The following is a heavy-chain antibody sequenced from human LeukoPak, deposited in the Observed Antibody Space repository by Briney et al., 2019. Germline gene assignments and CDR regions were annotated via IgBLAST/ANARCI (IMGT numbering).Heavy chain of an antibody. CDR3: ASKVGVRGVIMEPVDY. CDR1: GFTFSSYS. CDR2: ISSSSSYI. Sequence: SGGSLRLSCAASGFTFSSYSMNWVRQAPGKGLEWVSSISSSSSYIYYADSVKGRFTISRDNAKNSLYLQMNSLRAEDTAVYYCASKVGVRGVIMEPVDYWGQGTLVTVSS. V-gene: IGHV3-21*01. J-gene: IGHJ4*02. D-gene: IGHD3-10*01.